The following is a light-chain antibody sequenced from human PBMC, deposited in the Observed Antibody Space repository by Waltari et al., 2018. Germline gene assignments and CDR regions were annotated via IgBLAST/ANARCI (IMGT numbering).Light chain of an antibody. V-gene: IGLV9-49*01. CDR1: SGYSNYN. Sequence: QPVLTQPPSASASLGASVTLTCTLSSGYSNYNVDWYQQRPGKGPRFVMRVGTGGIVGSKGDGIPERFSVLGSGLNRYLTIKNIQEEDESDYHCGADHGSGSNFVYVFGTGTKVTVL. CDR2: VGTGGIVG. J-gene: IGLJ1*01. CDR3: GADHGSGSNFVYV.